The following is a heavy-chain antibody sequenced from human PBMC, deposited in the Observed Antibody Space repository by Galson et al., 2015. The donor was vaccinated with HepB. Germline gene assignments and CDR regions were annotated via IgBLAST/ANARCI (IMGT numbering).Heavy chain of an antibody. V-gene: IGHV1-8*01. CDR2: MNPNSGNT. Sequence: SVKVSCKASGYTFTSYDINWVRQATGQGLEWMGWMNPNSGNTGYAQKFQGRVTMTRSTSESTAYMELSSLRSEDTAVYYFARARLVLVPSARGGWFDPWGQGTLVTVSS. D-gene: IGHD2-2*01. J-gene: IGHJ5*02. CDR3: ARARLVLVPSARGGWFDP. CDR1: GYTFTSYD.